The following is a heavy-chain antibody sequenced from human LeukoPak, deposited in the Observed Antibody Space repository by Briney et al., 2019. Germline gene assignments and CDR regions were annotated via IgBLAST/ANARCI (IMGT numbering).Heavy chain of an antibody. J-gene: IGHJ4*02. V-gene: IGHV3-23*01. CDR2: ISGSDGST. Sequence: PGASLRLSCAASGFTFSSYAMSWVRQAPGKGLEWVSGISGSDGSTYYADSVKGRFTISRDNSKNTLYLQMNSLRAEDTAVYYCAKEVAALGIPDFDYWGQGTLVTVSS. CDR1: GFTFSSYA. D-gene: IGHD5-12*01. CDR3: AKEVAALGIPDFDY.